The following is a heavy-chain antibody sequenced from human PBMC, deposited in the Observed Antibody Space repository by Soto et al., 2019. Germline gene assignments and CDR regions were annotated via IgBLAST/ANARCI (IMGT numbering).Heavy chain of an antibody. D-gene: IGHD2-21*01. CDR3: ATGEDHCYDTSHY. CDR1: GFTFTRFA. V-gene: IGHV3-30*09. Sequence: QVHLVESGGGVVQPGTSLRLSCVGAGFTFTRFAMHWVRQAPGKGLEWVAVAPHEGSKEQYADSVKGRFAISRDNSKNTLYLQMNRLTVEDTDMYACATGEDHCYDTSHYWGQGAEVTVSS. J-gene: IGHJ4*02. CDR2: APHEGSKE.